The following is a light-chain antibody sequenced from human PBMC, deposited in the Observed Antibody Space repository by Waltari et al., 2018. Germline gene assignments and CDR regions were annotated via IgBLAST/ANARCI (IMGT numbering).Light chain of an antibody. V-gene: IGKV4-1*01. J-gene: IGKJ4*01. Sequence: DIVMTQSPDSLAVSLGERATIDCKSSQSALSSSNNKNYLAWYQQKPRQPPKLLISWASTRESGVPDRFSGSGSGTDFTLTISSLQAEDVAVYYCQQYYSTPLTFGGGTKVEIK. CDR2: WAS. CDR1: QSALSSSNNKNY. CDR3: QQYYSTPLT.